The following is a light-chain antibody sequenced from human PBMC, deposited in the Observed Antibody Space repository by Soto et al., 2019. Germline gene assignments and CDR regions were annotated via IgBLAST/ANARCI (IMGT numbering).Light chain of an antibody. CDR1: QSINSN. V-gene: IGKV1-39*01. CDR3: QQSYSCPLT. Sequence: DIQMTQSPSSLSASVGDRVTITCRASQSINSNLNWYQQKPGKAPKVLIYAASSLQSGVPSRFSGSGSGTDVTLTISSLQPEDFATYLGQQSYSCPLTFGGGTKVEIK. CDR2: AAS. J-gene: IGKJ4*01.